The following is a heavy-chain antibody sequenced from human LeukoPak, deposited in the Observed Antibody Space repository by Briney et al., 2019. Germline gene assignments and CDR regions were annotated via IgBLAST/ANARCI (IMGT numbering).Heavy chain of an antibody. CDR3: ARALFRDGYNSGSDY. CDR1: GFTFRNYW. Sequence: PGGSLRLSCAASGFTFRNYWMHWVRQAPGKGLEWVSSITSRSSYIHYADSVKGRFTISRDNAKNSLYLQMNSLRVEDTAVYYCARALFRDGYNSGSDYWGQGTLVTVSS. J-gene: IGHJ4*02. V-gene: IGHV3-21*01. D-gene: IGHD5-24*01. CDR2: ITSRSSYI.